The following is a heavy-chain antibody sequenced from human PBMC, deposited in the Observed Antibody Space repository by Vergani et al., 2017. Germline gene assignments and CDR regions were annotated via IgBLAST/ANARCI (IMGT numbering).Heavy chain of an antibody. CDR2: ISWNSGSI. D-gene: IGHD3-3*01. CDR3: AKDHTYGLEDNWFDP. Sequence: EVQLVESGGGLVQPGRSLRLSCAASGFTFDDYAMHWVRQAPGKGLEWVSGISWNSGSIGYADSVKGRFTISRDNAKNSLYLQMNSLRAEDTALYYCAKDHTYGLEDNWFDPWGQGTLVTVSS. CDR1: GFTFDDYA. V-gene: IGHV3-9*01. J-gene: IGHJ5*02.